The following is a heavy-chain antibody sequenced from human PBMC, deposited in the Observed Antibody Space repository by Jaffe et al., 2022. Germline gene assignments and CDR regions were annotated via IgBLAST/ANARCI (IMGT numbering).Heavy chain of an antibody. V-gene: IGHV4-38-2*01. CDR2: IYHSGST. Sequence: QVQLQESGPGLVKPSETLSLTCAVSGYSISSGYYWGWIRQPPGKGLEWIGSIYHSGSTYYNPSLKSRVTISVDTSKNQFSLKLSSVTAADTAVYYCARALAYCSGDCYYFDYWGQGTLVTVSS. J-gene: IGHJ4*02. CDR1: GYSISSGYY. D-gene: IGHD2-21*02. CDR3: ARALAYCSGDCYYFDY.